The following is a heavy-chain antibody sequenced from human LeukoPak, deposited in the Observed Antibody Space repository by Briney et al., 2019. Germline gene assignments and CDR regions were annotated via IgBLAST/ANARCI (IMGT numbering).Heavy chain of an antibody. CDR3: ARSRGGYSYGSKFDY. J-gene: IGHJ4*02. Sequence: SETLSLTCTVSGGSISSYYWSWIRQPPGKGLEWIGYIYYSGSTYYNPSLKSRVTISVDTSKNQFSLKLSSVTAADTAVYYCARSRGGYSYGSKFDYWGQGTLVTVSS. CDR1: GGSISSYY. D-gene: IGHD5-18*01. CDR2: IYYSGST. V-gene: IGHV4-59*08.